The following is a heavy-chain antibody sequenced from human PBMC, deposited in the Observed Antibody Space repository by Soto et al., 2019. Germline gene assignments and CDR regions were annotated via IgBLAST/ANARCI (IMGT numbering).Heavy chain of an antibody. CDR2: IIPILGTS. V-gene: IGHV1-69*18. J-gene: IGHJ4*01. CDR1: GGTFSSYA. Sequence: QVQLVQSEAEVKKPGSSVKVSCKPSGGTFSSYAFSWVRQAPGQGLEWMGRIIPILGTSNYAQKFQGRVTITADESTSTAYMELSRLRSEDTAVYDWARDGAKRDIAGADYFDYWGHGTLVTVSS. CDR3: ARDGAKRDIAGADYFDY. D-gene: IGHD6-13*01.